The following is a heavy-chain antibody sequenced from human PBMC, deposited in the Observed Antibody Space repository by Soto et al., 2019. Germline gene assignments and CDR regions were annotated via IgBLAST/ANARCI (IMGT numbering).Heavy chain of an antibody. CDR2: ISYDGSNK. D-gene: IGHD1-1*01. V-gene: IGHV3-30-3*01. CDR3: ARDEAGATWENYYYYYGMDV. CDR1: GFTFSSYA. Sequence: GGSLRLSCAASGFTFSSYAMHWVRQAPGKGLEWVAVISYDGSNKYYADSVKGRFTISRDNSKNTLYLQMNSLRAEDTAVYYCARDEAGATWENYYYYYGMDVWGQGTTVTVSS. J-gene: IGHJ6*02.